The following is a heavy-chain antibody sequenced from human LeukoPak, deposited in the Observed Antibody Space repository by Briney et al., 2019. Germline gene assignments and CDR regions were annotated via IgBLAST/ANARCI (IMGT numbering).Heavy chain of an antibody. CDR2: IYYSGST. V-gene: IGHV4-59*02. J-gene: IGHJ6*02. CDR1: GGSVSSYY. Sequence: SETLSLTCTVSGGSVSSYYWSWIRQPPGKGLEWIGYIYYSGSTNYNPSLKSRVTISVDTSKNQFSLKLSSVTAADTAVYYCARGGARAYYYGMDVWGQGTTVTVSS. D-gene: IGHD6-25*01. CDR3: ARGGARAYYYGMDV.